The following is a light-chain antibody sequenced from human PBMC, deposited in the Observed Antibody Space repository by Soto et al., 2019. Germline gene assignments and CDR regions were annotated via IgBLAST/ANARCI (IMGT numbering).Light chain of an antibody. Sequence: QSALTQPASVSGSPGQSITISCTGTSSDVGGYNYVSWYQQRPGKAPKLMIYEVSNRPSGVSNRFSGSKSGNTASLTISGLQAEDEADYSCSSYTSSSTPYVFGTGTKLTVL. CDR3: SSYTSSSTPYV. CDR1: SSDVGGYNY. V-gene: IGLV2-14*01. CDR2: EVS. J-gene: IGLJ1*01.